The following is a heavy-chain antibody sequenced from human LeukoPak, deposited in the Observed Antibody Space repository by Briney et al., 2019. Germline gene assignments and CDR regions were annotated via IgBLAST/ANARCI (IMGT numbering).Heavy chain of an antibody. CDR3: ARDAAVAGDY. CDR2: INPKNGDT. D-gene: IGHD6-19*01. Sequence: ASVKVSCKVSGYTFTGYYIHWVRQAPGQGLEWMGRINPKNGDTSYAQKFQGRVTMTRDASISTAYMELSSLTSDDTAVYYCARDAAVAGDYWGQGTLVTVSS. V-gene: IGHV1-2*06. CDR1: GYTFTGYY. J-gene: IGHJ4*02.